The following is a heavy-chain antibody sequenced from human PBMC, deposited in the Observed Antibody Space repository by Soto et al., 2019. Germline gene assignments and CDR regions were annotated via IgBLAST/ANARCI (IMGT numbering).Heavy chain of an antibody. Sequence: VQLLESGGGLVQPGGSLRLSCAASGFSFSSYAMSWVRQAPGKGLEWVSAISGSGGSTYYADSVKGRFTISRDNSKNTLYLQMNSLRAEDTAVYYCAKVSSSSPYYYGMDVWGQGTTVTVSS. CDR2: ISGSGGST. CDR3: AKVSSSSPYYYGMDV. D-gene: IGHD6-6*01. V-gene: IGHV3-23*01. CDR1: GFSFSSYA. J-gene: IGHJ6*02.